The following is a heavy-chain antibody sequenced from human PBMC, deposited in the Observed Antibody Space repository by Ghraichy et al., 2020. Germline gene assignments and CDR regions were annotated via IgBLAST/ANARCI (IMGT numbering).Heavy chain of an antibody. Sequence: SETLSLTCTVSGGSISSYYWSWIRQPPGKGLEWIGYIYYSGSTNYNPSLKSRVTISVDTSKNQFSLKLSSVTAADTAAYYCARESWGHAFDIWGQGTMVTVSS. D-gene: IGHD6-13*01. J-gene: IGHJ3*02. CDR3: ARESWGHAFDI. V-gene: IGHV4-59*01. CDR1: GGSISSYY. CDR2: IYYSGST.